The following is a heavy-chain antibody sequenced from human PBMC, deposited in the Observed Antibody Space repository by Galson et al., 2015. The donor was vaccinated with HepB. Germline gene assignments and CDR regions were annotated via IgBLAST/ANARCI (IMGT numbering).Heavy chain of an antibody. V-gene: IGHV1-3*01. J-gene: IGHJ4*02. D-gene: IGHD2-2*01. CDR1: GYTFTSYA. Sequence: SVKVSCKASGYTFTSYAMHWVRQAPGQRLEWMGWINAGNGNTKYSQKFQGRVTITRDTSASTAYMELSSLRSEDTAVYYCARDWVSCSSTSCARFPFDYWGQGTLVTVSS. CDR2: INAGNGNT. CDR3: ARDWVSCSSTSCARFPFDY.